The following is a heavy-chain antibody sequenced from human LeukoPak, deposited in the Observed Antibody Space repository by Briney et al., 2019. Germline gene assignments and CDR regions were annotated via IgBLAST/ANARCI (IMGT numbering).Heavy chain of an antibody. J-gene: IGHJ3*01. Sequence: RGSLRLSCAASGFTLSNYAMSCVRQAPGKGLEWVSSITASYDRTNYADSVTGRFTLSRDNSKNMLNLQMDSQRADDTALYYCAKALREYRSTSYSACDVWGQGTMVSVSS. D-gene: IGHD6-13*01. V-gene: IGHV3-23*01. CDR2: ITASYDRT. CDR3: AKALREYRSTSYSACDV. CDR1: GFTLSNYA.